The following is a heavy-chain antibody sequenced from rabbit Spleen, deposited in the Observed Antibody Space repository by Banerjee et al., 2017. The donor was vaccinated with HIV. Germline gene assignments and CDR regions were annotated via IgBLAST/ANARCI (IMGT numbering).Heavy chain of an antibody. CDR1: GFTLSSYW. J-gene: IGHJ4*01. CDR3: ARDLTGVIGWNFGW. D-gene: IGHD1-1*01. CDR2: IYPDGSGST. Sequence: QEQLVESGGGLVQPEGSLKLSCKASGFTLSSYWMCWVRQAPGKGPEWIGCIYPDGSGSTAYATWAKGRFTFSKTSSTTVTLQMTSLTAADTATYFCARDLTGVIGWNFGWWGPGTLVTVS. V-gene: IGHV1S45*01.